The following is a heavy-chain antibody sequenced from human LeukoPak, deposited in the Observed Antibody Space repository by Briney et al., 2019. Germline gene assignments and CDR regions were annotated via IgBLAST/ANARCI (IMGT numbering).Heavy chain of an antibody. J-gene: IGHJ4*02. Sequence: GGSLRLSCAASGFTFSSYAMSWVRQAPGKGLEWVSAISGSGGSTYYADSVKGRFTVSRDNPKNTLYLQMNSLRAEDTAVYFCAKVGPPCSNGWSIELDYWGRGTLVTVSS. CDR3: AKVGPPCSNGWSIELDY. CDR2: ISGSGGST. CDR1: GFTFSSYA. V-gene: IGHV3-23*01. D-gene: IGHD2-8*01.